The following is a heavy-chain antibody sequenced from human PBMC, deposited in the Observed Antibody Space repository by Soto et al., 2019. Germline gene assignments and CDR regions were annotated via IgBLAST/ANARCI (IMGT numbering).Heavy chain of an antibody. CDR1: GDSITSGGYF. CDR2: MYYTGVT. Sequence: QVQLQESGPGLVKPSQTLSLTCTVSGDSITSGGYFWTWIRQHPGKALEWIGCMYYTGVTWYNPSPPSRVTISIDTSTNQFSLTLSSIPAAAPAVYFCARYLRGRGSARFHPWGQGTLVTVSS. D-gene: IGHD3-10*01. CDR3: ARYLRGRGSARFHP. V-gene: IGHV4-31*03. J-gene: IGHJ5*02.